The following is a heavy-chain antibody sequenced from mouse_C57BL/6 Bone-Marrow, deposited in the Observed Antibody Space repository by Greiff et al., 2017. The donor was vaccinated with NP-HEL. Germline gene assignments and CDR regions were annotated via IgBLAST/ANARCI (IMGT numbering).Heavy chain of an antibody. CDR1: GYTFTSYW. Sequence: QVQLQQPGAELVKPGASVKMSCKASGYTFTSYWITWVKQRPGQGLEWIGDIYPGSGSTNYNEKFKSKATLTVDTSSSTAYMQLSSLTSEDSAVYYCARRGEITTVVYFDYWGQGTTLTVSS. V-gene: IGHV1-55*01. J-gene: IGHJ2*01. D-gene: IGHD1-1*01. CDR2: IYPGSGST. CDR3: ARRGEITTVVYFDY.